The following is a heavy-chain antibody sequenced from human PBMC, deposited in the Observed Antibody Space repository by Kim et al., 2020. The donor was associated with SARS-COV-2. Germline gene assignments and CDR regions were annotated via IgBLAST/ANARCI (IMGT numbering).Heavy chain of an antibody. CDR3: ASGEATWNKYYFDY. V-gene: IGHV1-69*13. Sequence: SVKVSFKASGGTFSSYAISWVRQAPGQGLEWMGGIIPIFGTANYAQKFQGRVTITADESTSTAYMELSSLRSEDTAVYYCASGEATWNKYYFDYWGQGTLVTVSS. J-gene: IGHJ4*02. CDR2: IIPIFGTA. D-gene: IGHD3-10*01. CDR1: GGTFSSYA.